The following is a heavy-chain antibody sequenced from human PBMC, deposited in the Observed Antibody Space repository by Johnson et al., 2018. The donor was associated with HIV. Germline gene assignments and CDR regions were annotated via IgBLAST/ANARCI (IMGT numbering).Heavy chain of an antibody. D-gene: IGHD1-26*01. CDR2: IDWHGGST. CDR1: GFTFDDYG. J-gene: IGHJ3*02. V-gene: IGHV3-20*04. CDR3: ARVLVAADYAFDI. Sequence: VQLVESGGGVVRPGGSLRLSCAASGFTFDDYGMSWVRQAPGKGLEWVSGIDWHGGSTGYADSVKGRFTISRDNAKKSLYLQMNSLRADDTALYYCARVLVAADYAFDIWGQGTMVTVSS.